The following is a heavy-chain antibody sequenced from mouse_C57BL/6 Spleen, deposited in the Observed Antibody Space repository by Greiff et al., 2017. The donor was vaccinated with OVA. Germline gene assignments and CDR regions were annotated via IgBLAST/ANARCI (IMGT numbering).Heavy chain of an antibody. Sequence: EVKLVESGGGLVKPGGSLKLSCAASGFTFSSYTMSWVRQTPEKRLEWVATISGGGGNTYYPDSVKGRFTISRDNAKNTLYLQMSSLRSEDTALYYCARRIYYDYEGYFDVWGTGTTVTVSS. CDR2: ISGGGGNT. V-gene: IGHV5-9*01. J-gene: IGHJ1*03. CDR1: GFTFSSYT. D-gene: IGHD2-4*01. CDR3: ARRIYYDYEGYFDV.